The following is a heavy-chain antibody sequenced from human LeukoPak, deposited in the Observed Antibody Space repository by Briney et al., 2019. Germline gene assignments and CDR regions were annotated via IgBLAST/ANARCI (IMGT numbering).Heavy chain of an antibody. CDR1: GFTVTDYR. V-gene: IGHV3-30*18. D-gene: IGHD2-21*02. Sequence: PGGSLRLSCAASGFTVTDYRIHWVRQAPGKGLEWVAIISYDGTNKNYADSVKGRFTISRDNSKNTLYLQMNSLRAEDTAVYYCAKAYGVSAAPATAIRTFVYWGQGTLVTVSS. J-gene: IGHJ4*02. CDR2: ISYDGTNK. CDR3: AKAYGVSAAPATAIRTFVY.